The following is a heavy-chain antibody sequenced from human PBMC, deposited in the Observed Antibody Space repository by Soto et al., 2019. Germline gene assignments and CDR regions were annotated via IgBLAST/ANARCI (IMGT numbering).Heavy chain of an antibody. CDR3: ARDPGYSYGYN. CDR2: IGAYNGNT. D-gene: IGHD5-18*01. J-gene: IGHJ4*02. V-gene: IGHV1-18*01. CDR1: GYTFTSYG. Sequence: ASVKVSCKASGYTFTSYGISWVRQAPGQGLEWMGWIGAYNGNTKYSQKFQGRVTITRDTSASTAYMELSSLRSEDTAVYYCARDPGYSYGYNWGQGTLVTVSS.